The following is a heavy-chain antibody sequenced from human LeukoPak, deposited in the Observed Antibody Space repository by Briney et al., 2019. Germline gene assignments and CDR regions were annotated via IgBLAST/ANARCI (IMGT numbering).Heavy chain of an antibody. D-gene: IGHD3-10*01. CDR2: MSHSGYP. V-gene: IGHV4-34*01. CDR1: GGSFSGYS. CDR3: ARPRLLYGSGPILV. J-gene: IGHJ4*02. Sequence: SETLSLTCAVYGGSFSGYSWTWIRQPRGKGLEWIGEMSHSGYPNYNPSLKSRVAISVDTSKNQFSLNLTSVTAADTAVYYCARPRLLYGSGPILVWGQGNLVTVSS.